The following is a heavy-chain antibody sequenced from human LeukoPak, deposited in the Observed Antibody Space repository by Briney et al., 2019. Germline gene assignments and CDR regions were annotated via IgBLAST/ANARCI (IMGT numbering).Heavy chain of an antibody. V-gene: IGHV3-7*01. CDR3: ARDGGSYLGDAFDI. D-gene: IGHD1-26*01. CDR1: GFTFSSYW. CDR2: IKQDGSEK. Sequence: GGSLRLSCAASGFTFSSYWMSWVRQAPGKGLEWVANIKQDGSEKYYVDSVKGRFTISRDNAKNSLYLQMNSLGAEDTAVYYCARDGGSYLGDAFDIWGQGTMVTVSS. J-gene: IGHJ3*02.